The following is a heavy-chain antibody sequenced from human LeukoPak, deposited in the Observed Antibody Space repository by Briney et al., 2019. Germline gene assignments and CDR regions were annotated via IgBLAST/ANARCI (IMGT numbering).Heavy chain of an antibody. CDR3: ARGPYGSGSYFDY. CDR2: IIPILGIA. J-gene: IGHJ4*02. D-gene: IGHD3-10*01. CDR1: GGTFSSYA. Sequence: VKVSCKASGGTFSSYAISWVRQAPGQGLEWMGRIIPILGIANYAQKFQGRVTITADKSTSTAYMELSSLRSEDTAVYYCARGPYGSGSYFDYWGQGTLVTVSS. V-gene: IGHV1-69*10.